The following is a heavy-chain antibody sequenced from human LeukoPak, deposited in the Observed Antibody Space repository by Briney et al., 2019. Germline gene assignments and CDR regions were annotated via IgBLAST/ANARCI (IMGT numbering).Heavy chain of an antibody. CDR1: GYTFTGYY. D-gene: IGHD3-22*01. V-gene: IGHV1-2*02. Sequence: ASVKVSCKASGYTFTGYYMHWVRQAPGQGLEWRGWINPNSGGTNYAQKFQGRVTMTRDTSISTAHMELSRLRSDDTAVYYCARGPRITMIVVVTPFDYWGQGTLVTVSS. CDR2: INPNSGGT. J-gene: IGHJ4*02. CDR3: ARGPRITMIVVVTPFDY.